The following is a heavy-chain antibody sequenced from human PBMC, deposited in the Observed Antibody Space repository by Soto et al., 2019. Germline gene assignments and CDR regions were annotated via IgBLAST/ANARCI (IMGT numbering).Heavy chain of an antibody. CDR3: AREVPHDNEAAFEI. CDR2: IYHSGIT. D-gene: IGHD3-9*01. Sequence: QLQLQESGSRLVKPSETLSLTCVVSGASISSGGYSWSWIRQPPGKGLEWIGYIYHSGITYYNPSLRSRVTISVDTSKNQLSLNLSSVTAADTAVYYCAREVPHDNEAAFEIWGQGTLVTVSS. CDR1: GASISSGGYS. V-gene: IGHV4-30-2*01. J-gene: IGHJ3*02.